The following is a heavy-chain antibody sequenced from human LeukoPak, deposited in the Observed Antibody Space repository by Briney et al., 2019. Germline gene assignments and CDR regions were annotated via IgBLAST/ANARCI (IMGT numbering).Heavy chain of an antibody. CDR2: IIPMFGTA. D-gene: IGHD6-6*01. CDR3: ARDPPGRPYSSSSYG. Sequence: SVKVSCKASGGTFSSYAISWVRQAPGQGLEWMGGIIPMFGTANYAQKFQGRVTITADKSTSTAYMELSSLRSEDTAVYYCARDPPGRPYSSSSYGWGQGTLVTASS. CDR1: GGTFSSYA. J-gene: IGHJ4*02. V-gene: IGHV1-69*06.